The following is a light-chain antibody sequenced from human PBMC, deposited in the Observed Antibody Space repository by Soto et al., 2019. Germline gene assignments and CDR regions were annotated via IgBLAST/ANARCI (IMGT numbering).Light chain of an antibody. CDR2: GAS. CDR3: QQYNSWPPIT. Sequence: EIVMTQSPGTLSVSPGEGATLFCRASQSVRTKLAWYQQRAGQAPRLLMYGASTRATGIPDRFSGSGSGTEFTLTISSQQSEDFAVYYCQQYNSWPPITFGQGTRLEIK. V-gene: IGKV3-15*01. CDR1: QSVRTK. J-gene: IGKJ5*01.